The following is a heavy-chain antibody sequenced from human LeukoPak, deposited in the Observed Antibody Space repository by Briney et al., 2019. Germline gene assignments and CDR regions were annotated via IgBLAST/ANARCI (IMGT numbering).Heavy chain of an antibody. Sequence: SETLSLTCTVSGGSISSSSYYWGWIRQPPGKGLEWIGSIYYSGSTYYNPSLKSRVTISVDTSKNQFSLKLSSVTAADTAVYYCARENLYSSGWYAVYYYYMDVWGKGTTVTVSS. D-gene: IGHD6-19*01. CDR3: ARENLYSSGWYAVYYYYMDV. V-gene: IGHV4-39*07. J-gene: IGHJ6*03. CDR1: GGSISSSSYY. CDR2: IYYSGST.